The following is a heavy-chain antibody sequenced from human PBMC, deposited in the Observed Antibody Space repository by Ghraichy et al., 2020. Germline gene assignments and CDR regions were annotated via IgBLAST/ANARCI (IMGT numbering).Heavy chain of an antibody. CDR3: ARASSRRSPYDY. Sequence: ASVKVSCKASGYTFSSYYMHWVRQAPGQGLEWMGIINPSGDNTTYGQTFQGRVTVTRDTSASTVYMELSSLTSDDMAIYFCARASSRRSPYDYWGQGTLVTVSS. CDR1: GYTFSSYY. V-gene: IGHV1-46*01. D-gene: IGHD6-19*01. CDR2: INPSGDNT. J-gene: IGHJ4*02.